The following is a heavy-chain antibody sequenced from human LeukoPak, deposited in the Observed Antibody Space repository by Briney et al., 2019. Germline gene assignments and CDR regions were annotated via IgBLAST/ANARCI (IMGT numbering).Heavy chain of an antibody. CDR2: IYSGGST. CDR3: ARDPARSDYVWGGYRD. D-gene: IGHD3-16*02. V-gene: IGHV3-53*01. Sequence: PGGSLRLSCAASGFTVSSNYMSWVRQAPGKGLEWVSVIYSGGSTYYADSVKGRFTISRDNSKNTLYLQMNSLRAEDTAVYYRARDPARSDYVWGGYRDWGQGTLVTVSS. CDR1: GFTVSSNY. J-gene: IGHJ4*02.